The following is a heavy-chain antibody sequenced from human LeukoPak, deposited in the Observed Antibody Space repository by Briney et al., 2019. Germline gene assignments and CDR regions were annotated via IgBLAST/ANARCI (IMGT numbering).Heavy chain of an antibody. CDR2: IFPDDSDT. CDR1: GYSFTSYW. J-gene: IGHJ5*02. Sequence: GESLKISCKASGYSFTSYWIGWVRQMPGKGLEWMGIIFPDDSDTRYSPSFQGQVTISADKSINTAYLQWSSLKVSDTARYYCARHGSIGARQNWFDPWGQGTLVTVSS. CDR3: ARHGSIGARQNWFDP. V-gene: IGHV5-51*01. D-gene: IGHD6-6*01.